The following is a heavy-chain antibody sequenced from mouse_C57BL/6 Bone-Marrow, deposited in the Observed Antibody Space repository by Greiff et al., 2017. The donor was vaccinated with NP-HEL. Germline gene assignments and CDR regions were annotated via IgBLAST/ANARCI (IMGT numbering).Heavy chain of an antibody. Sequence: ESGPGLVKPSPSLSLSCSVTGYSITSGYYWNWIRQPPGNQLEWMGYISYDGSNNYNPPFKNRISITRDTSKNQFFLKLNSVTTEDTATYYCASDYGSSPFAYWGQGTLVTVSA. CDR2: ISYDGSN. J-gene: IGHJ3*01. V-gene: IGHV3-6*01. CDR1: GYSITSGYY. CDR3: ASDYGSSPFAY. D-gene: IGHD1-1*01.